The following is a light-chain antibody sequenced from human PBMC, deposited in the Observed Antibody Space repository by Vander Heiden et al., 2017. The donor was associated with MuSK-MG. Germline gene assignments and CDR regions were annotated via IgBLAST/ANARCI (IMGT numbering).Light chain of an antibody. CDR1: QSVSNY. J-gene: IGKJ2*01. Sequence: IQMTQSPSSLSASVGDRVTITCRASQSVSNYLNWYQHKPGKAPKLLIFAASSLQGGVPSRFSGSGSGTEFTLTISSLQPEDSATYCCQQSVHLPYTFGQGTKLDIK. V-gene: IGKV1-39*01. CDR2: AAS. CDR3: QQSVHLPYT.